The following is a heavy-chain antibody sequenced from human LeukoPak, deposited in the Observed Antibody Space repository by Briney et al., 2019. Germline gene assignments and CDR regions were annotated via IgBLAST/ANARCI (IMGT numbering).Heavy chain of an antibody. J-gene: IGHJ5*02. CDR1: GGTFSSYA. CDR2: IIPILGIA. CDR3: AANKNTMVRGVIITNWFDP. D-gene: IGHD3-10*01. Sequence: SVKVSCKASGGTFSSYAISWVRQAPRQRLEWMGRIIPILGIANYAQKFQGRVTITADKSTSTAYMELSSLRSEDTAVYYCAANKNTMVRGVIITNWFDPWGQGTLVTVSS. V-gene: IGHV1-69*04.